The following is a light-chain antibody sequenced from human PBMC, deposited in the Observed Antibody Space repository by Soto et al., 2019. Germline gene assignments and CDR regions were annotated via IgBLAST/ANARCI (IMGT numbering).Light chain of an antibody. V-gene: IGKV3-15*01. CDR1: QSISGA. CDR3: KQYNNWPWT. Sequence: EIVMTQSPATLSVSPGGRATLSCRASQSISGALAWYQQKPGQAPRLLIYGASTRATSFPARFRGSGSGTDFTLTISSLRSEDFAVYYCKQYNNWPWTFGRGTKVEIK. CDR2: GAS. J-gene: IGKJ1*01.